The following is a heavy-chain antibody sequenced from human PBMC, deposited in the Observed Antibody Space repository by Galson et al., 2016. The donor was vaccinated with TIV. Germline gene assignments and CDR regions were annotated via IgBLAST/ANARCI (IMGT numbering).Heavy chain of an antibody. J-gene: IGHJ3*02. CDR1: GSSFTSYW. Sequence: QSGAEVKKPGESLKISCKGSGSSFTSYWIGWVRQMPGKGLEWMGIIYPGDSDTRYSPSFQGQVTISADKSISPAYLQWSSLKASDTARHYCGVKRDYGVAFDIWGQGTMVTVSS. CDR2: IYPGDSDT. D-gene: IGHD4-17*01. V-gene: IGHV5-51*01. CDR3: GVKRDYGVAFDI.